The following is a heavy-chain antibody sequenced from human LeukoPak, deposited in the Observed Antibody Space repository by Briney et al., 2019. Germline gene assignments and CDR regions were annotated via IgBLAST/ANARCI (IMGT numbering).Heavy chain of an antibody. CDR1: GFTFSSYQ. D-gene: IGHD4-17*01. V-gene: IGHV3-48*03. CDR2: ISSSGSTI. Sequence: GGSLRLSCAASGFTFSSYQMNWVRQAPGKGLEWVSYISSSGSTIYYADSVKGRFTISRDNAKNSLYLQMNSLRAEDTAVYYCASFSTVKGRVGDAFDIWGQGTMVTVSS. CDR3: ASFSTVKGRVGDAFDI. J-gene: IGHJ3*02.